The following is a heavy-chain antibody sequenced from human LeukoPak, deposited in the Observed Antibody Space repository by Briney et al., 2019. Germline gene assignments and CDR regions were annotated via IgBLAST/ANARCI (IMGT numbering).Heavy chain of an antibody. CDR1: GYTFTGYY. CDR2: IDPNTGDS. CDR3: ARDLYDSSGYFDY. J-gene: IGHJ4*02. V-gene: IGHV1-2*02. D-gene: IGHD3-22*01. Sequence: ASVKVSCKASGYTFTGYYMHWVRQAPGQGLEWMGWIDPNTGDSNYVQKFQGRVTMTRDTSISTAYMELRSLRSDDTAVYSCARDLYDSSGYFDYWGQGTLVTVSS.